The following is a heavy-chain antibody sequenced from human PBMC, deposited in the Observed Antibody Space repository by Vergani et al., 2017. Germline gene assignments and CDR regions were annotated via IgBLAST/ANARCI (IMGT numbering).Heavy chain of an antibody. V-gene: IGHV3-9*02. J-gene: IGHJ5*02. D-gene: IGHD7-27*01. CDR2: ISWNSNSI. Sequence: EVQLEESGGGLVLAGRSLRLSCVASGFTSAGYAMHWVRQAPGKGLEWVSGISWNSNSIGYADSVKGRFTISRDKAKNSLYLQMNSLGAEDTALYYCAKDLGTSAWGGWFDHWGQGTLVTVSS. CDR3: AKDLGTSAWGGWFDH. CDR1: GFTSAGYA.